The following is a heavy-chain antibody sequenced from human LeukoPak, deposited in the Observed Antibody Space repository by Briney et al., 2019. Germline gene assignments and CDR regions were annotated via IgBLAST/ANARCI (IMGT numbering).Heavy chain of an antibody. Sequence: GGSLRLSCAASGFTFSSYSMNWVRQAPGKGLEWVSVIYSGGSTYYADSVKGRFTISRDNSKNTLYLQMNSLRAEDTAVYYCASDYMDVWGKGTTVTVSS. CDR1: GFTFSSYS. CDR2: IYSGGST. J-gene: IGHJ6*03. V-gene: IGHV3-66*02. CDR3: ASDYMDV.